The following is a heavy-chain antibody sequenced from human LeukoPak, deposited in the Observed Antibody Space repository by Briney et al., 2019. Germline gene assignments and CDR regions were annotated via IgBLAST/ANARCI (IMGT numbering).Heavy chain of an antibody. CDR1: GGSFSGYY. V-gene: IGHV4-59*08. CDR3: ARTIAAAANWFDP. CDR2: IYYSGST. D-gene: IGHD6-13*01. J-gene: IGHJ5*02. Sequence: SETLSLTCAVYGGSFSGYYWSWIRQPPGKGLEWVGYIYYSGSTNYNPSLKSRVTISVDTSKNQFSLKLSSVTAADTAVYYCARTIAAAANWFDPWGQGTLVTVSS.